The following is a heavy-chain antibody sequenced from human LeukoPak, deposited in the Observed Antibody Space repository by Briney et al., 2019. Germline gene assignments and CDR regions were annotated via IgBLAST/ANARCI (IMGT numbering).Heavy chain of an antibody. CDR2: INPNSGGT. D-gene: IGHD6-13*01. Sequence: GASVKVSCKASGYTFTGYYMHWVRQAPGQGLEWMGWINPNSGGTNYAQKFQGRVTMTRDTSISTAYMDLSRLRSDDTAVYYCARDIAAESWFDPWGQGTLVTVSS. J-gene: IGHJ5*02. CDR1: GYTFTGYY. V-gene: IGHV1-2*02. CDR3: ARDIAAESWFDP.